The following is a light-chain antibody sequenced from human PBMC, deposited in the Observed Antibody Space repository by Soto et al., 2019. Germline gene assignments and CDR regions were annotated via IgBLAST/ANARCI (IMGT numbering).Light chain of an antibody. CDR1: QSVSSN. J-gene: IGKJ1*01. CDR2: GAT. CDR3: QQYDSSWT. Sequence: EIVMTQSPATLSVSPGQRATLSCRASQSVSSNLAWYQQKPCQAPRLLIYGATTRATGIPARFSGSGSGTDFTLTISRLEPEDFAVYYCQQYDSSWTFGQGTKVDIK. V-gene: IGKV3-15*01.